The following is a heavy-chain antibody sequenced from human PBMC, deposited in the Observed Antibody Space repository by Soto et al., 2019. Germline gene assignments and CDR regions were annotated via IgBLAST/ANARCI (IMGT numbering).Heavy chain of an antibody. CDR1: GFTFSNYD. V-gene: IGHV3-13*01. CDR3: ARGVLGPGDYYYGMDV. D-gene: IGHD7-27*01. CDR2: IGAASDA. Sequence: GGSLRLSCAASGFTFSNYDMHWVRQAPGEGLEWVSGIGAASDAYYPVSVQGRFTVSRGNAKKSLYLQMNSLRAGDTAVYYCARGVLGPGDYYYGMDVWGQGTTVTVSS. J-gene: IGHJ6*02.